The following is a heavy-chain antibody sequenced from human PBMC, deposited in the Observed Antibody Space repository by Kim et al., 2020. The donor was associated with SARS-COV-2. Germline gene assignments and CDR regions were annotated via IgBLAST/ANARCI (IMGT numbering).Heavy chain of an antibody. J-gene: IGHJ4*02. D-gene: IGHD3-16*02. Sequence: SETLSLTCTVSGDSLSSDYWSWNRQPAGKGLEWIGRIYTSGRTNYNPSLQSRVTMSVDMSKNQFSLKLSSVTAADTAVYYCSIALGHWGQGTLLTVPS. CDR3: SIALGH. CDR1: GDSLSSDY. V-gene: IGHV4-4*07. CDR2: IYTSGRT.